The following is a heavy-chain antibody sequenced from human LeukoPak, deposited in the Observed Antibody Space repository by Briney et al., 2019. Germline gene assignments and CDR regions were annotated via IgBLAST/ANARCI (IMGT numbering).Heavy chain of an antibody. CDR1: GFTFDDYA. CDR2: ISWNSGSI. CDR3: ARGLSQGDY. V-gene: IGHV3-9*01. D-gene: IGHD3-16*02. J-gene: IGHJ4*02. Sequence: PGGSLRLSCAASGFTFDDYAMHWVRQAPGKGLEWVSGISWNSGSIGYADSVKGRFTISRDNAKNSLYLQMNSLRAEDTAVYYCARGLSQGDYWGQGTLVTVSS.